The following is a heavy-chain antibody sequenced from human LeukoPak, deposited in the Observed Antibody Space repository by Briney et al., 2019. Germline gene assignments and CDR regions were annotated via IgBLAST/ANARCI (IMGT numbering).Heavy chain of an antibody. D-gene: IGHD4-17*01. J-gene: IGHJ4*02. Sequence: GGSLRLSCGASGFTFRSYAMSWVRQAPGKGLEWVSSVSGSGGNTFYADSVKGRFTISRDNAKNTLYLQMNSLRAEDTAAYHCAKGRNEDGDAALNYWGQGTLVTVSS. CDR1: GFTFRSYA. CDR3: AKGRNEDGDAALNY. CDR2: VSGSGGNT. V-gene: IGHV3-23*01.